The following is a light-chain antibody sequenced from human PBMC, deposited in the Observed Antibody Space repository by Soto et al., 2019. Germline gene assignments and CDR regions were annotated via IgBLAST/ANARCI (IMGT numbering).Light chain of an antibody. CDR2: GAS. CDR3: HQYNNWRGT. Sequence: EIVMTQSPATLSVSPGERASLSCRASQSVSSSLAWYQQKPGQAPRLLIYGASTRATGIPARFSGSGSGTEFTLTISSLQSEDFAVYYCHQYNNWRGTFGQGTKVDIK. J-gene: IGKJ1*01. CDR1: QSVSSS. V-gene: IGKV3-15*01.